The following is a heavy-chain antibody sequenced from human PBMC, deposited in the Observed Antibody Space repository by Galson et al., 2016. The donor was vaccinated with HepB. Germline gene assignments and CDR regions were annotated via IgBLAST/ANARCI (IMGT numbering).Heavy chain of an antibody. CDR2: ISGSGAST. CDR1: GFTFSNYD. CDR3: AREDSSGYYYFDY. J-gene: IGHJ4*02. V-gene: IGHV3-23*01. D-gene: IGHD3-22*01. Sequence: SLRLSCAASGFTFSNYDMSWVRQAPGRGLEWVSGISGSGASTTYADSVKGRFTISRDNFKNALHLQMNSLRAEDTAMYFCAREDSSGYYYFDYWGQGALVTVSS.